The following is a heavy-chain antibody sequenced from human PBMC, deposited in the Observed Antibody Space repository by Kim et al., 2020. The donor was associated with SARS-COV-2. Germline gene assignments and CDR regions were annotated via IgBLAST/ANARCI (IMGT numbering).Heavy chain of an antibody. CDR3: ARTGYSSSWSTYYYYGMDV. D-gene: IGHD6-13*01. J-gene: IGHJ6*02. CDR2: IKQDGSEK. CDR1: GFTFSSYW. V-gene: IGHV3-7*01. Sequence: GGSLRLSCAASGFTFSSYWMSWVRQAPGKGLEWVANIKQDGSEKYYVDSVKGRFTISRDNAKNSLYLQMNSLRAEDTAVYYCARTGYSSSWSTYYYYGMDVWGQGTTVTVS.